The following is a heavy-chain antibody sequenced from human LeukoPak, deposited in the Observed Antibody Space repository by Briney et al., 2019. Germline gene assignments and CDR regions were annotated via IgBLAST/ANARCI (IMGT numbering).Heavy chain of an antibody. D-gene: IGHD5-24*01. CDR3: ARDGEDGYNYGYYYYYYYMDV. Sequence: SVKVSCKASGGTFSSYAISWVRQAPGQGLEWMGGIIPIFGTANYAQKFQGRVTITADKSTSTAYMELSSLRSEDTAVYYCARDGEDGYNYGYYYYYYYMDVWGKGTTVTASS. J-gene: IGHJ6*03. V-gene: IGHV1-69*06. CDR1: GGTFSSYA. CDR2: IIPIFGTA.